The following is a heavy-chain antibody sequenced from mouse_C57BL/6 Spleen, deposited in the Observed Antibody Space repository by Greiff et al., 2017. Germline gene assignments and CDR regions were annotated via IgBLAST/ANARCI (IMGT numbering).Heavy chain of an antibody. CDR3: ARPDYDGSSLWYFDV. CDR1: GYTFTSYW. J-gene: IGHJ1*03. V-gene: IGHV1-52*01. Sequence: QVQLQQPGAELVRPGSSVKLSCKASGYTFTSYWMHWVKQRPIQGLEWIGNIEPSDSETHYNQKFKDKATLTVDKSSSTAYMQLSSLTSEDSAVYYRARPDYDGSSLWYFDVWGKGTTVTVSS. CDR2: IEPSDSET. D-gene: IGHD1-1*01.